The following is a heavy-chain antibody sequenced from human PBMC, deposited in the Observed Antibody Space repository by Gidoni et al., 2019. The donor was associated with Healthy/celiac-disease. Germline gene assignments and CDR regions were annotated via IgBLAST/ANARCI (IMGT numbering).Heavy chain of an antibody. D-gene: IGHD3-22*01. CDR3: AHSQYYYDSSGYQILYYFDY. CDR2: IYWNDDK. V-gene: IGHV2-5*01. Sequence: QITLKESGPTLVKPTQTLTLTCTFSGFSLSTSGVGVGWIRQPPGKALEWLALIYWNDDKRYSPSLKSRLTITKDTSKNQVVLTMTNMDPVDTATYYCAHSQYYYDSSGYQILYYFDYWGQGTLVTVSS. CDR1: GFSLSTSGVG. J-gene: IGHJ4*02.